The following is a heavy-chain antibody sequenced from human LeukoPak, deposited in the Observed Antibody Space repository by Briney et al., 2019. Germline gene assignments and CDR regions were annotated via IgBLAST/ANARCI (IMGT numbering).Heavy chain of an antibody. D-gene: IGHD6-19*01. CDR3: AREAVAGTRAWFDP. Sequence: SETLSLTCAVSGYSISSGYYWGWIRQPPGKGLEWIGSIYHSGSTYYNPSLKSRVTISVDTSKNQFSLKLSSVTAADTAVYYCAREAVAGTRAWFDPWGQGTLVTVSS. J-gene: IGHJ5*02. CDR1: GYSISSGYY. CDR2: IYHSGST. V-gene: IGHV4-38-2*02.